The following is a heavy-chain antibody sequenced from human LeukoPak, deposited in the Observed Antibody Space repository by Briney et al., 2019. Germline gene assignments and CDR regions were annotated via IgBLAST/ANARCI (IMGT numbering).Heavy chain of an antibody. V-gene: IGHV3-7*03. CDR2: IKQDGSEK. J-gene: IGHJ4*02. D-gene: IGHD6-13*01. Sequence: PGGSLRLSCAASGFTFSISSMNWVRQAPGKGLEWVAKIKQDGSEKYYVDSVKGRFTISSDNAKNSLYLQMNSLGAEDTAVYYCARRGTSSSWAHFDYWGQGTLVTVSS. CDR3: ARRGTSSSWAHFDY. CDR1: GFTFSISS.